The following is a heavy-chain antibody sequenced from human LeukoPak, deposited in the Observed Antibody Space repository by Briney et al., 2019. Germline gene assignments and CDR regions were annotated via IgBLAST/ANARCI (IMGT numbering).Heavy chain of an antibody. J-gene: IGHJ4*02. V-gene: IGHV3-23*01. D-gene: IGHD6-13*01. CDR2: ISTSGGLT. CDR3: AKGGSSWSEFDY. CDR1: GFTFSSYA. Sequence: GGSLRLSCAASGFTFSSYAMSWVRQAPGKGLEWVSGISTSGGLTYYADSVKGRFTISRDNSKNTLHLQMNSLRDDDTAVYYCAKGGSSWSEFDYWGQGTLVTVSS.